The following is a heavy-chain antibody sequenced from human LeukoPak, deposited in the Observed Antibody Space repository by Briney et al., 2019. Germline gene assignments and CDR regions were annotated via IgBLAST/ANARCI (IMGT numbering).Heavy chain of an antibody. V-gene: IGHV3-13*01. D-gene: IGHD1-1*01. J-gene: IGHJ4*02. Sequence: GGSLTLSCAASGFTFNSYDMPWVPQATGKGLEWVSGIGTSGDIYYSVSVKGRFTISRENPKNSLYLQMNSLRAGDTAVYYCARGSGYSYVDYWGQGTLVTVSS. CDR2: IGTSGDI. CDR1: GFTFNSYD. CDR3: ARGSGYSYVDY.